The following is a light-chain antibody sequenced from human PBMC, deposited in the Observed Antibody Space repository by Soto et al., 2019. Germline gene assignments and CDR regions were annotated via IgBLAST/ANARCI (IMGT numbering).Light chain of an antibody. J-gene: IGKJ4*01. CDR1: QSVSSD. Sequence: EIVLTQSPGTLSLSPGERATLSCRASQSVSSDLAWYHQKPGQAPRLLIYGASSRATGIPVRFSGSGSGTEFTLTISSLQPEDFAVYYCQQYTDWPWGTFGGGTKVDIK. CDR3: QQYTDWPWGT. V-gene: IGKV3-15*01. CDR2: GAS.